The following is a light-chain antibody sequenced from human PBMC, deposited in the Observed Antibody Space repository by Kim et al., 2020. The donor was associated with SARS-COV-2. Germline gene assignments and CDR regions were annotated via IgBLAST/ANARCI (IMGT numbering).Light chain of an antibody. CDR3: CSYAGNNIGV. CDR2: AVT. CDR1: SRDIGGYDF. J-gene: IGLJ2*01. Sequence: GQSVPIPCTGTSRDIGGYDFVSWYQKYPGKAPKLLIYAVTKRPSGVPDRFSGSRSGNTASLTVSGLQAEDEADYYCCSYAGNNIGVFGGGTQLTVL. V-gene: IGLV2-8*01.